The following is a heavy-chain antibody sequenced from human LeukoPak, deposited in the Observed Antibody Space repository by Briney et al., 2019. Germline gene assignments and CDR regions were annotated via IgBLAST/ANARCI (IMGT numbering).Heavy chain of an antibody. V-gene: IGHV1-8*01. CDR3: ATTGGDIYYYYMDV. Sequence: ASVKVSCKASGCTFTSYDINWVRQATGQGLEWMGWMNPNSGNTGYAQKFQGRVTMTRNTSISTAYMELSSLRSEDTAVYYCATTGGDIYYYYMDVWGKGTTVTISS. CDR1: GCTFTSYD. D-gene: IGHD3-16*01. CDR2: MNPNSGNT. J-gene: IGHJ6*03.